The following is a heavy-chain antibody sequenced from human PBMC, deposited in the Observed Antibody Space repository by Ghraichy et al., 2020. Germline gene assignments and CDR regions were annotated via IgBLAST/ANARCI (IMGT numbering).Heavy chain of an antibody. CDR1: GYSFTSYW. Sequence: GESLNISCKGSGYSFTSYWIGWVRQMPGKGLEWMGIIYPGDSDTRYSPSFQGQVTISADKSISTAYLQWSSLKASDTAMYYCARHSARSRITIFGVVSPADNWFDPWGQGTLVTVSS. V-gene: IGHV5-51*01. D-gene: IGHD3-3*01. CDR2: IYPGDSDT. J-gene: IGHJ5*02. CDR3: ARHSARSRITIFGVVSPADNWFDP.